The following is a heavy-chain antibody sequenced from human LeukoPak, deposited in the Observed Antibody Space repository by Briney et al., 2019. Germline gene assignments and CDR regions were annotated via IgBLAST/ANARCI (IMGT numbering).Heavy chain of an antibody. J-gene: IGHJ5*02. V-gene: IGHV4-34*01. Sequence: PSETLSLTCAVYGGSFSGYYWSWIRQPPGKGLEWIGGINHSGSTNYNPSLKSRVTISVDTSKNQFSLKLSSVTAADTAVYYCARAVGYYGSGTYYNGRFGPWGQGTLVTVSS. CDR1: GGSFSGYY. D-gene: IGHD3-10*01. CDR2: INHSGST. CDR3: ARAVGYYGSGTYYNGRFGP.